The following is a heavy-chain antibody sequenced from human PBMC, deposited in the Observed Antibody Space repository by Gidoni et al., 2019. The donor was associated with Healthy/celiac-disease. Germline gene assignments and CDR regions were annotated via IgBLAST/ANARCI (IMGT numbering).Heavy chain of an antibody. J-gene: IGHJ4*02. V-gene: IGHV4-59*01. CDR3: ARVMAPTYYFDY. Sequence: QVQLQESGPGLVTPSETLSLTCTVYGGSISSYYWSWIRQPPGKGLEWIGYIYYSGRTNYNPSLKSRVTISVDTSKNQFSLKLSSVTAADTAVYYCARVMAPTYYFDYWGQGTLVTVSS. CDR1: GGSISSYY. D-gene: IGHD1-26*01. CDR2: IYYSGRT.